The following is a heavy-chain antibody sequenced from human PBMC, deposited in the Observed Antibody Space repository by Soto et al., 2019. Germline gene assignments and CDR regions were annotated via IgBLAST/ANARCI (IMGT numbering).Heavy chain of an antibody. D-gene: IGHD3-3*01. CDR1: GYTFTSYG. V-gene: IGHV1-18*01. Sequence: ASVKVSCKASGYTFTSYGISWVRQAPGQGLEWMGWISAYNGNTNYAQKLQGRVTMTTDTSTSTAYMELRSLRSDDTAVYYCARESGLWSGSRLFAFDIWGQGTMVTVSS. CDR2: ISAYNGNT. J-gene: IGHJ3*02. CDR3: ARESGLWSGSRLFAFDI.